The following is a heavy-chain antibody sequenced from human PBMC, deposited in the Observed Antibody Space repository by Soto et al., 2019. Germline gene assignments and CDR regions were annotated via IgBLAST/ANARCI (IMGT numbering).Heavy chain of an antibody. D-gene: IGHD3-3*01. CDR1: VGSFSGYY. CDR2: INHSGIT. CDR3: ARGGALLRFLEWFSLGWFDP. J-gene: IGHJ5*02. Sequence: SETLSLTCAVYVGSFSGYYWSWIRQPPGKGLEWIGEINHSGITNYNPSLKSRVTISVDTSKNQFSLKLSSVTAADTAVYYCARGGALLRFLEWFSLGWFDPWGQGTLVTVSS. V-gene: IGHV4-34*01.